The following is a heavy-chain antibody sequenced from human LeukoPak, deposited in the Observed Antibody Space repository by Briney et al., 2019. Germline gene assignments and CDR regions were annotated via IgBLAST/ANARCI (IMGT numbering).Heavy chain of an antibody. D-gene: IGHD2-2*01. CDR3: AKGGEYQLPGDY. J-gene: IGHJ4*02. V-gene: IGHV3-23*01. CDR1: GFTFSSYA. CDR2: ISSSGANT. Sequence: GGSLRLSCAASGFTFSSYAMSWVRQAPGKGLEWVSTISSSGANTYYADSVKGRFTISRDNSKNTLYLQMNSLRAEDTAVYYCAKGGEYQLPGDYWGQGTLVTVSS.